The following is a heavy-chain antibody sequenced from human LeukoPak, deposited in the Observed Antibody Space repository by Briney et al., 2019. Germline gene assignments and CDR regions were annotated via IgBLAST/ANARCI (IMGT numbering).Heavy chain of an antibody. D-gene: IGHD4-17*01. J-gene: IGHJ5*02. CDR1: GFTFSSYS. V-gene: IGHV3-21*01. Sequence: GGSLRLSCAASGFTFSSYSMNWVRQAPGKGLEWVSSISSSSSYIYYADSVKGRFTISRDNAKNSLYLQMNSLRAEDTAVYYCARVLYGDYPGWFDPWGQGTLVTVSS. CDR3: ARVLYGDYPGWFDP. CDR2: ISSSSSYI.